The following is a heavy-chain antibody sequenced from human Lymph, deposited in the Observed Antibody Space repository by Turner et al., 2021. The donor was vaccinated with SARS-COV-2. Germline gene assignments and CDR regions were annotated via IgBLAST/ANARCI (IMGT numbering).Heavy chain of an antibody. Sequence: QVQLVESGGGVVQDGESLRLSCEASGFTFSSYAMHWVRQAPVKGLECVAFISYDVSDKYYADSVKGRFTFSRDNSKNTLYLQMNSLRAEDTAVYYCARDRDSSGWVDYWGQGTLVTVSS. J-gene: IGHJ4*02. D-gene: IGHD3-22*01. CDR1: GFTFSSYA. CDR2: ISYDVSDK. CDR3: ARDRDSSGWVDY. V-gene: IGHV3-30*04.